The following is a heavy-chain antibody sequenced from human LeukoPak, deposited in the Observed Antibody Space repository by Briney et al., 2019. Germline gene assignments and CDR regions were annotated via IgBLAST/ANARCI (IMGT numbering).Heavy chain of an antibody. J-gene: IGHJ6*03. CDR3: ARDRGCSSTSCYHDYYYYYMDV. D-gene: IGHD2-2*01. V-gene: IGHV1-69*05. Sequence: SVKVSCKASGGTFSSYAISWVRQAPGQGLEWMGGIIPIFGTANYAQKFQGRVTITTDESTSTAYMELSSLRSEDTAVYYCARDRGCSSTSCYHDYYYYYMDVWGKGTTVTVSS. CDR1: GGTFSSYA. CDR2: IIPIFGTA.